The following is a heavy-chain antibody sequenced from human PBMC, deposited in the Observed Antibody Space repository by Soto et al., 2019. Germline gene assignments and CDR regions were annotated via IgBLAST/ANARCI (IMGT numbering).Heavy chain of an antibody. CDR2: IYYSEST. CDR3: ARDRVVVVPAAIHPSRYNWFDP. J-gene: IGHJ5*02. CDR1: GGSISSGGYY. Sequence: PSETLSLTCTVSGGSISSGGYYWSWIRQHPGKGLEWIGYIYYSESTYYNPSLKSRVTISVDTSKNQFSLKLSSVTAADTAVYYCARDRVVVVPAAIHPSRYNWFDPWGQGTLVTVSS. V-gene: IGHV4-31*03. D-gene: IGHD2-2*02.